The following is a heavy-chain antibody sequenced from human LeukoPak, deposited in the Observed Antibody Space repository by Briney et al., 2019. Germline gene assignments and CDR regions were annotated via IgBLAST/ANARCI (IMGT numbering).Heavy chain of an antibody. J-gene: IGHJ4*02. Sequence: GASVTVSCKASGHTFTGYYMHWVRQAPGQGLEWMGWINPNSGGTNYAQKFQGRVTMTRDTSISTAYMELSRLRSDDTAVYYCARARGYYDSSGYYCPLGYWGQGTLVTVSS. CDR1: GHTFTGYY. D-gene: IGHD3-22*01. V-gene: IGHV1-2*02. CDR3: ARARGYYDSSGYYCPLGY. CDR2: INPNSGGT.